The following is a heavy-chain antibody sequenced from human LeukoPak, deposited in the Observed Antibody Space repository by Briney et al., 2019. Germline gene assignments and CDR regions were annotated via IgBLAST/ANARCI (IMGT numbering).Heavy chain of an antibody. Sequence: KSSETLSLTCAVYGGSFSGYYWSWIRQPPGKGLEWIGEINHSGSTNYNPSLKSRVTISVDTSKNQFSLKLSSVTAADTAVYYCARGRSSSFVFDYWSQGTLVTVSS. V-gene: IGHV4-34*01. CDR3: ARGRSSSFVFDY. J-gene: IGHJ4*02. CDR1: GGSFSGYY. CDR2: INHSGST. D-gene: IGHD6-13*01.